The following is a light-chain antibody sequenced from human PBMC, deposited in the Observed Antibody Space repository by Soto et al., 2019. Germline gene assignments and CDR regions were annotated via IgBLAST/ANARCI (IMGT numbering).Light chain of an antibody. J-gene: IGKJ4*01. V-gene: IGKV3-20*01. Sequence: ETVLTQSPGTLSLSPGERATLSCRASQSISSGYLAWYQQRPGQAPRLLISGASNRATGIPDRFSGSGSGTDFTLTISRLEPEDFAVYYCQQYGGSPLVTFGGGTKVEIE. CDR1: QSISSGY. CDR3: QQYGGSPLVT. CDR2: GAS.